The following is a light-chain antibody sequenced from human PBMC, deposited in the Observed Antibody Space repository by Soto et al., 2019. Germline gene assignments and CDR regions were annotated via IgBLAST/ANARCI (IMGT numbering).Light chain of an antibody. Sequence: QSALTQPASVSGSPGQSITISCTGTSSAVGSYNLVSWYQQHPDKAPKLMIYEGTKRPSGVSNRFSGSKSGNTASLTISGLQAEDEADYYCSSYAGDSTLVFGGGTQLTVL. J-gene: IGLJ2*01. CDR3: SSYAGDSTLV. CDR2: EGT. V-gene: IGLV2-23*01. CDR1: SSAVGSYNL.